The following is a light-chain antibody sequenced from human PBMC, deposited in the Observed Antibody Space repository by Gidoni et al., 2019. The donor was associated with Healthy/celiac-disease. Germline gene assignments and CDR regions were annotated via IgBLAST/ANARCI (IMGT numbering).Light chain of an antibody. CDR3: LQDYNYPPT. Sequence: AIQMTQSPSSLSASVGDRVTITCRASQGIRNDLCWDQQKPGKAPKLLIYAASSLQSGVPSRFSGSGSGTDFTLTISSLQPEDFATYYCLQDYNYPPTFGGGTKVEIK. CDR2: AAS. J-gene: IGKJ4*01. CDR1: QGIRND. V-gene: IGKV1-6*01.